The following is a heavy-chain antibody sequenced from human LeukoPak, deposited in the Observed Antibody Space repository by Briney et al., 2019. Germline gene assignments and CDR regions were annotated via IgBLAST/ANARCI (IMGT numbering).Heavy chain of an antibody. V-gene: IGHV4-59*01. CDR1: GGSISSYY. D-gene: IGHD2-2*01. Sequence: SETLSLTCTVSGGSISSYYWSWIRQPPGKGLEWIGYIYYSGSTNYNPSLKSRVTISVDTSKNQFSLKLSSVTAADTAVYYCARGAVPAAPTLFAYWGQGTLVTVSS. CDR2: IYYSGST. CDR3: ARGAVPAAPTLFAY. J-gene: IGHJ4*02.